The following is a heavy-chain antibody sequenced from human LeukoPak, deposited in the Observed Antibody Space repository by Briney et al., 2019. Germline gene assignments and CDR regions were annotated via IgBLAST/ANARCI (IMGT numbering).Heavy chain of an antibody. D-gene: IGHD4-11*01. CDR2: IYYSGST. J-gene: IGHJ4*02. Sequence: RTSETLSLTCTVSGGSISSSSYYWGWIRQPPGRGLEWIGSIYYSGSTYYNPSLKSRVTISVDTSKNQFSLKLSSVTAADTAVYYCARVTTVTTVYFDYWGQGTLATVSS. CDR1: GGSISSSSYY. V-gene: IGHV4-39*01. CDR3: ARVTTVTTVYFDY.